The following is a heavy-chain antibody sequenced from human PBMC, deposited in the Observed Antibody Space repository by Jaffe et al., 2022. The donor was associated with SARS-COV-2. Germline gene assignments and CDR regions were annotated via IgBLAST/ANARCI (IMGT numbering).Heavy chain of an antibody. J-gene: IGHJ4*02. CDR3: ARDYGSGTYYNSAY. D-gene: IGHD3-10*01. Sequence: EGQVVESGGGLVQPGGSLRLSCAASGFSLSTYWMSWVRQAPGKGLEWVANINQDGSERHYEDSLNGRFTISRDNAKNSLYLQMNSLKAEDTAVYYCARDYGSGTYYNSAYWGQGTLVTVSS. CDR1: GFSLSTYW. CDR2: INQDGSER. V-gene: IGHV3-7*01.